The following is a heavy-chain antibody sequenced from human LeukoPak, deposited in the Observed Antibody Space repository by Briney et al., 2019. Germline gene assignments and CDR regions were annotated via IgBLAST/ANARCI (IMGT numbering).Heavy chain of an antibody. CDR1: GGSFSGYY. J-gene: IGHJ2*01. D-gene: IGHD5-18*01. Sequence: PSETLSLTCAVYGGSFSGYYWSWIRQPPGKGLEWIGEINHSGSTNYNPSLKSRVTISVDTSKNQFSLKLSSVTAADTAVYYCAAYRRGYSYGPSAREFDLWGRGTLVTVSS. CDR3: AAYRRGYSYGPSAREFDL. CDR2: INHSGST. V-gene: IGHV4-34*01.